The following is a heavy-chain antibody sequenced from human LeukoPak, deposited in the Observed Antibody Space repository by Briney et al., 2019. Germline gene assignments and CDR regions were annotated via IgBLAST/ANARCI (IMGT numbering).Heavy chain of an antibody. CDR1: GGSFSGYY. D-gene: IGHD3-22*01. CDR2: INHSGST. Sequence: ASETLSLTCAVYGGSFSGYYWSWIRQPPGKGLEWIGEINHSGSTNYNPSLKSRVTISVDTSKNQFSLKLSSVTAADTAVYYCARESDRKYYYDGSIPGRKDYFDYWGQGTLVTVSS. CDR3: ARESDRKYYYDGSIPGRKDYFDY. J-gene: IGHJ4*02. V-gene: IGHV4-34*01.